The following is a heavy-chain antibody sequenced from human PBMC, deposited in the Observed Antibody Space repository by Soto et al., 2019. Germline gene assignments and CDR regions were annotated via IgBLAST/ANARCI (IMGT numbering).Heavy chain of an antibody. J-gene: IGHJ4*02. Sequence: GGSLRLSCAASGFTFSSYAMSWVRQAPGKGLEWVSAISGSGGSTYYADSVKGRFTISRDNSKNTLYLQMNSLRAEDTAVYYCAKDLTYYYDSSGYWPQSYWGQGTLVTVSS. CDR2: ISGSGGST. D-gene: IGHD3-22*01. CDR3: AKDLTYYYDSSGYWPQSY. V-gene: IGHV3-23*01. CDR1: GFTFSSYA.